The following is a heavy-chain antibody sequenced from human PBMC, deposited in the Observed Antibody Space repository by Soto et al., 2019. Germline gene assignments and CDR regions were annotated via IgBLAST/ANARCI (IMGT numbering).Heavy chain of an antibody. J-gene: IGHJ5*02. CDR1: GFTFSSYG. V-gene: IGHV3-30*18. CDR3: AKDLGSEWFHYNWFDP. CDR2: ISYDGSNK. Sequence: PGGSLRLSCAASGFTFSSYGMHWVRQAPGKGLEWVAVISYDGSNKYYADSVKGRFTISRDDSKNTLYLQMNSLRAEDTALYYYAKDLGSEWFHYNWFDPWGQGTLVTVSS. D-gene: IGHD2-8*01.